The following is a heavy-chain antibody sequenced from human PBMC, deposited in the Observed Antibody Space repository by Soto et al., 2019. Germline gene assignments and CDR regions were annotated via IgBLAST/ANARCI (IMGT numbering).Heavy chain of an antibody. J-gene: IGHJ4*02. V-gene: IGHV3-23*01. CDR1: GFTYESYA. Sequence: EVQLLESGGGLVQPGGSLRLSCAASGFTYESYAMSWVRQAPGKGLEWVSGINSGGTVAHYADSVKGRFAISRDNSKNTLTLEMNRLRADGTGLYYGANSTGGFGGTFVVPSDYWGQGTLVTVSS. D-gene: IGHD3-16*01. CDR2: INSGGTVA. CDR3: ANSTGGFGGTFVVPSDY.